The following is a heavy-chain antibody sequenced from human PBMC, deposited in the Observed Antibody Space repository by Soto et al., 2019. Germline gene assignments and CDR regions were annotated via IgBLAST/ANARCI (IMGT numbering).Heavy chain of an antibody. V-gene: IGHV1-3*01. CDR2: INAGNGNT. CDR1: GYTFTSYA. CDR3: ARVPSAAACDYFYYGMDV. D-gene: IGHD6-13*01. J-gene: IGHJ6*02. Sequence: ASVKVSCKASGYTFTSYAMHWVRQAPGQRLEWMGWINAGNGNTKYSQKFQGRVTITRDTSASTAYMELSSLRSEDTAVYYCARVPSAAACDYFYYGMDVWGQGTTVTVSS.